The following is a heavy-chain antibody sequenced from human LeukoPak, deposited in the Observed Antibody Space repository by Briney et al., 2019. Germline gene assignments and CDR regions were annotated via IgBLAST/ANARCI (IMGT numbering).Heavy chain of an antibody. Sequence: GGSLRLSCAASGFTFSDYYMSWIRQAPGKGLEWVSHIGSRGEKMYYADSVEGRFAISGDNAENSLYLQMNSLRSDDTAVYYCARNLRLSFVAVPCYMDVWGKGTTVTVSS. V-gene: IGHV3-11*01. CDR2: IGSRGEKM. CDR3: ARNLRLSFVAVPCYMDV. D-gene: IGHD2-15*01. CDR1: GFTFSDYY. J-gene: IGHJ6*03.